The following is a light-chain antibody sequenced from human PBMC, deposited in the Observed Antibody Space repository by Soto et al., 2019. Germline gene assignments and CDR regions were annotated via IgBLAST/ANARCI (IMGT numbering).Light chain of an antibody. J-gene: IGKJ1*01. CDR2: GAS. CDR3: QQYGSSPWT. V-gene: IGKV3-20*01. CDR1: QSLSNK. Sequence: EIMMTQFPATLSVSPGERATLSCRATQSLSNKLAWYQQKPGQAPRLLIYGASRRATGIPDRFSGSGSGTDFTLTISRLEPEDFAVYYCQQYGSSPWTFGQGTKVDI.